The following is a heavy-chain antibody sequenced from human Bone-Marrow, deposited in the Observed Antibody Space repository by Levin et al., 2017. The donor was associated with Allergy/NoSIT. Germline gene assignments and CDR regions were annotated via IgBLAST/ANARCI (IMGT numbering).Heavy chain of an antibody. CDR2: IYYSGRT. V-gene: IGHV4-59*01. J-gene: IGHJ5*02. D-gene: IGHD6-19*01. Sequence: SETLSLTCTVSGGSISSYYWSWIRQPPGKGLEWIGYIYYSGRTNYNPSLKSRVTISVDTSKNQFSLKLRSVTAADTAVYYWARVLGDSSGWFIWFDPWGQGTLVTVSS. CDR3: ARVLGDSSGWFIWFDP. CDR1: GGSISSYY.